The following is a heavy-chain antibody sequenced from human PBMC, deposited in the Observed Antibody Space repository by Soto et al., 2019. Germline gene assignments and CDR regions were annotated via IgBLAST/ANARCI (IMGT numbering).Heavy chain of an antibody. CDR3: ARSSSWYVFDY. CDR1: GYTFTSYA. J-gene: IGHJ4*02. V-gene: IGHV1-3*01. CDR2: INAGNGNT. Sequence: QVQLVQSGAEVKKPGASVKVSCKASGYTFTSYAMHCVRQAPGQRLEWMGWINAGNGNTKYSQKFQGRVTITRDTSASTAYMELSSLRSEDTAVYYCARSSSWYVFDYWGQGTLVTVSS. D-gene: IGHD6-13*01.